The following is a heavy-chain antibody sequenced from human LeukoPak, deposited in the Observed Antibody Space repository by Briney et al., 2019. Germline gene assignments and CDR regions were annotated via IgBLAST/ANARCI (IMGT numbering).Heavy chain of an antibody. CDR1: GFNFNNYA. D-gene: IGHD5-24*01. CDR2: ISHDERNK. J-gene: IGHJ4*02. V-gene: IGHV3-30*04. CDR3: ARPSPPGDGYNPCDY. Sequence: GALRLSCAASGFNFNNYAMHWVRQAPGKGLELVAGISHDERNKYYADSVKGRFIISRDNSKNTLYLQMNSLRTEDTALYYCARPSPPGDGYNPCDYWGQGTLVTVSS.